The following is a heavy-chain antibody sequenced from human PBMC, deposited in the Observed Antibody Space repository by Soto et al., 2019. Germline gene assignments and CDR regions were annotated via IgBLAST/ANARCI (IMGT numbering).Heavy chain of an antibody. J-gene: IGHJ4*02. CDR1: GFTFSSDA. CDR2: IDNSGGST. CDR3: AKEVSGGFGERLMFHY. Sequence: GGSLRLSCAASGFTFSSDAMGWVRQAPGKGLEWVSTIDNSGGSTHYADSVKGRFTISRDTSKNTVYVQMNSLRAEDTAVYYCAKEVSGGFGERLMFHYWGQGTLVTVSS. D-gene: IGHD3-10*01. V-gene: IGHV3-23*01.